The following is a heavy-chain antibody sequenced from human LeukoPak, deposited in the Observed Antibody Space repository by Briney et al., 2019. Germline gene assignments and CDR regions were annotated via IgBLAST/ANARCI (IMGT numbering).Heavy chain of an antibody. J-gene: IGHJ6*04. V-gene: IGHV3-30*18. D-gene: IGHD3-10*01. CDR1: GFTFSSYG. CDR2: ISYDGSNK. Sequence: GRSLRLSCAASGFTFSSYGMHWVRQAPGKGLEWVAVISYDGSNKYYADSVKGRFTISRDNSKNTLYLQMNSLRAEDTAVYYCAKAQRITMVRGVIGLYNYYGMDVWGKGTTVTVSS. CDR3: AKAQRITMVRGVIGLYNYYGMDV.